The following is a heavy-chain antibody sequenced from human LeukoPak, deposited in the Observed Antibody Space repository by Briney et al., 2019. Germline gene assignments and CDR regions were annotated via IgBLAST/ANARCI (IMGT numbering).Heavy chain of an antibody. V-gene: IGHV3-9*03. CDR3: AKGKTYCGGDCYSPGAFDI. CDR1: GFTFGDYA. Sequence: GRSLRLSCAASGFTFGDYAMHWVRQAPGKGLEWVSGISWNSGSIGYADSVKGRFNISRDNAKNSLYLQMNSLRAEDMALYYCAKGKTYCGGDCYSPGAFDIWGQGTMVTVSS. CDR2: ISWNSGSI. D-gene: IGHD2-21*02. J-gene: IGHJ3*02.